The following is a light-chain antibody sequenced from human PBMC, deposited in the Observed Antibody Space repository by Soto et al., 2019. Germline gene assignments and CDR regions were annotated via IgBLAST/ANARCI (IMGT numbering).Light chain of an antibody. Sequence: QSALTQPASVSGSPGQSITISCTGTSGDIGSYNRVSWYQQHPGKAPKLIIYEVTDRPSGVSNRFSGSQSGNTASLTISGLQAEDEAEYYCSSYTNINTRACVVGTGTKV. CDR3: SSYTNINTRACV. CDR2: EVT. V-gene: IGLV2-14*01. J-gene: IGLJ1*01. CDR1: SGDIGSYNR.